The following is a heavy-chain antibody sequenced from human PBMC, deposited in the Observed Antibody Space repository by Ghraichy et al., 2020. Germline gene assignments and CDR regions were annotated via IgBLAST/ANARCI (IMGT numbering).Heavy chain of an antibody. CDR1: GFTFNNFA. Sequence: GGSLRLSCTASGFTFNNFALHWVRQAPGKGLEWVALISYDGSNKFYADSVKGRFTISRDNSKNTLYLQMNSLRAEDTAVYFCARDRYGDYDFDYWGQGTLVTVSS. J-gene: IGHJ4*02. CDR3: ARDRYGDYDFDY. D-gene: IGHD4-17*01. V-gene: IGHV3-30*04. CDR2: ISYDGSNK.